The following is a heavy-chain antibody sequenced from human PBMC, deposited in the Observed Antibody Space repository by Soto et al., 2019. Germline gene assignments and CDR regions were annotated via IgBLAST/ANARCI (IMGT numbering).Heavy chain of an antibody. CDR1: GGSVSSGSYY. Sequence: SETLSLTCTVSGGSVSSGSYYWSWIRQPPGKGLEWIGYIYYSGSTNYDPSLKSRVTISVDTSKNQFSLKLSSVTAADTAVYYCAREVRGIQLRMRNYYYYYGMDVWGQGTTVTVSS. CDR2: IYYSGST. D-gene: IGHD5-18*01. CDR3: AREVRGIQLRMRNYYYYYGMDV. J-gene: IGHJ6*02. V-gene: IGHV4-61*01.